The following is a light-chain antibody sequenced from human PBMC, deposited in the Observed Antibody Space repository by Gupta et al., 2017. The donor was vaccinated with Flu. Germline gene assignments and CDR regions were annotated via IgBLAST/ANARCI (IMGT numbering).Light chain of an antibody. CDR3: QQYDSYPWT. J-gene: IGKJ1*01. CDR2: KTS. CDR1: QSISYW. V-gene: IGKV1-5*03. Sequence: DIQMTQSPSTLSTSIGDTVTITCRASQSISYWLAWYHQKPGKAPNLLIYKTSTLESGVPSRFSGSGSGTEFTLTISSLQPDDFETYYCQQYDSYPWTFGQGTRVEVK.